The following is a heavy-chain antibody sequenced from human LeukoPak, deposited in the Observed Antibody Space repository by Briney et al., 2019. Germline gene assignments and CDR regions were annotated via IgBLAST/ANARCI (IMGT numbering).Heavy chain of an antibody. V-gene: IGHV3-66*01. CDR1: GFTVTNNY. Sequence: GGSLRLSCAASGFTVTNNYMSWVRQAPGKGLEWVSVIYSGGNTYYADSVQGRFTISRDNSKNTLYLQMNCLRAEDTAVYYCARDQMIGTFDIWGQGTMVTVSS. D-gene: IGHD3-16*01. CDR3: ARDQMIGTFDI. J-gene: IGHJ3*02. CDR2: IYSGGNT.